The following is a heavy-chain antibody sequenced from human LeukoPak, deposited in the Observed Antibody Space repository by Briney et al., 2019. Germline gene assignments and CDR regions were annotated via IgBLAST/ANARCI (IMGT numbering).Heavy chain of an antibody. D-gene: IGHD1-26*01. CDR3: ARVRGSYHFDY. V-gene: IGHV3-48*01. Sequence: GGALRLSCAAPWFTLRGFNMERGRPAPGEGLEGVSYITSSSSAIYYADSVKGRFTISRDNAKNSLYLQMNSLRAEDTAVYYCARVRGSYHFDYWGQGTLVTVSS. CDR2: ITSSSSAI. CDR1: WFTLRGFN. J-gene: IGHJ4*02.